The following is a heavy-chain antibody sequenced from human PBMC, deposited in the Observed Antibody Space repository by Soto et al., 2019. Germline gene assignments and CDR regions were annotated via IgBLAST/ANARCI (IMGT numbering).Heavy chain of an antibody. V-gene: IGHV2-26*01. CDR3: TRTAHSSSWLSFSY. CDR2: IFRNDET. J-gene: IGHJ4*02. Sequence: QVTLKESGPVLVKPTETLTLTCTVSGFSLSNARMGVSWIRQPPGKALEWLAHIFRNDETSNSPSLMSSLNISKDTPTTQVVPTITNMNPVDTATYYCTRTAHSSSWLSFSYWGQGTLVTVSS. D-gene: IGHD6-13*01. CDR1: GFSLSNARMG.